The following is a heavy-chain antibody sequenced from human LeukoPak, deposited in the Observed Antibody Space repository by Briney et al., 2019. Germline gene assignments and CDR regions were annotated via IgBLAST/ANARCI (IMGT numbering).Heavy chain of an antibody. CDR1: GGSISSGDYY. CDR2: IYYSGST. J-gene: IGHJ6*03. D-gene: IGHD4-23*01. CDR3: ARAKWDGGGSYYYYMDV. Sequence: SETLSLTCTVSGGSISSGDYYWSWIRQPPGKGLEWIGYIYYSGSTYYNPSLKSRVTISVDTSKNQFSLKLSSVTAADTAVYYCARAKWDGGGSYYYYMDVWGKGTTVTVSS. V-gene: IGHV4-30-4*08.